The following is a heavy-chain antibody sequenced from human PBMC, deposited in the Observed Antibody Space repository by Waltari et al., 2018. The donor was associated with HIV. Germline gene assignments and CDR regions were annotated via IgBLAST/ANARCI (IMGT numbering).Heavy chain of an antibody. D-gene: IGHD3-10*01. CDR3: AKDQRLLLYERYYFGVAV. CDR2: SGLGGSDTYNGDVHK. V-gene: IGHV3-30*02. Sequence: VQSTGGVVQPGGSQRVSFVAYGMFNYWSHGFHWFREAGGRALGWVAESGLGGSDTYNGDVHKIYAYLAKGRFSTSRDNSRNTLFLDLDRLTSEDTGVYYCAKDQRLLLYERYYFGVAVWGQGSTVTVSS. CDR1: GMFNYWSHG. J-gene: IGHJ6*02.